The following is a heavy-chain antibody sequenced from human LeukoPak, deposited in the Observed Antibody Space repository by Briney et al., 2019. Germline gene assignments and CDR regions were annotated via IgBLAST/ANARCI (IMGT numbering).Heavy chain of an antibody. CDR1: GGSISSYY. Sequence: SETLSLTCKVSGGSISSYYWSWIRQPPGKGLEWIGYIYYSGSPNYNPSLKSRVTISVDTSKNQFSLKLSSVTAADTAVYYCARGGIAARFGYWGQGTLVTVSS. D-gene: IGHD6-6*01. V-gene: IGHV4-59*12. J-gene: IGHJ4*02. CDR3: ARGGIAARFGY. CDR2: IYYSGSP.